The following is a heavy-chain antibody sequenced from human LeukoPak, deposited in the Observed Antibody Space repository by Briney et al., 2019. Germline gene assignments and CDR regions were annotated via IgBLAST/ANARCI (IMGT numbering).Heavy chain of an antibody. CDR2: ISAYNGNT. CDR3: ARDYCSSTSCYVANYYYYGMDV. Sequence: ASVKVSCKASGYTFTGYYMHWVRQAPGQGLEWMGWISAYNGNTNYAQKLQGRVTMTTDTSTSTAYMELRSLRSDDTAVYYCARDYCSSTSCYVANYYYYGMDVWGQGTTVTVSS. J-gene: IGHJ6*02. CDR1: GYTFTGYY. D-gene: IGHD2-2*01. V-gene: IGHV1-18*04.